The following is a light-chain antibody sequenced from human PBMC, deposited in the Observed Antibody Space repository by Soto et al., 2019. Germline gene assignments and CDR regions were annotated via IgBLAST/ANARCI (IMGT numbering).Light chain of an antibody. V-gene: IGLV2-14*03. CDR3: SSYTTVSPHEL. CDR1: TSDIGDYDY. Sequence: QSALTQPASVSGSPGQSVTISCTGTTSDIGDYDYVSWYQQYPDKAPKLVIFDVSDRPSGLFTRFSGSKSGNTASLTISGLQAEDEADYYCSSYTTVSPHELFGGGTKVTVL. CDR2: DVS. J-gene: IGLJ3*02.